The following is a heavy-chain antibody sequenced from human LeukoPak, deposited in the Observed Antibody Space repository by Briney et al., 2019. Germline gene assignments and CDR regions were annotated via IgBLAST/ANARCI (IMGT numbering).Heavy chain of an antibody. D-gene: IGHD3-10*01. J-gene: IGHJ4*02. CDR1: GFTFSSYA. CDR2: ITTNGGRT. CDR3: ARDFSGSGSYDY. V-gene: IGHV3-64*01. Sequence: GGSLRLSCAASGFTFSSYAMHWVRQAPGEGLEYVSSITTNGGRTYYANSVKGRFTISRDNSKSTLYLQMGSLRAEDMAVYYCARDFSGSGSYDYWGQGTLVTVSS.